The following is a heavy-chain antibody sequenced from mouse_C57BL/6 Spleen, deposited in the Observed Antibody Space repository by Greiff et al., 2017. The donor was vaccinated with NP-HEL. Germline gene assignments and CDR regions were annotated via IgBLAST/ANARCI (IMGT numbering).Heavy chain of an antibody. Sequence: EVKLVESGGGLVKPGGSLKLSCAASGFTFSDYGMHWVRQAPEKGLEWVAYISSGSSTIYYADTVKGRFTISRDNAKNTLFLQMTSLRSEDTAMYYCARLGGYDGYYYAMDYWGQGTSVTVSS. V-gene: IGHV5-17*01. CDR3: ARLGGYDGYYYAMDY. D-gene: IGHD2-2*01. CDR1: GFTFSDYG. CDR2: ISSGSSTI. J-gene: IGHJ4*01.